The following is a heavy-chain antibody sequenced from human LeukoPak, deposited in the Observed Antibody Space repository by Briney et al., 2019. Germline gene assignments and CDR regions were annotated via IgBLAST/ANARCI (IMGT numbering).Heavy chain of an antibody. J-gene: IGHJ6*02. V-gene: IGHV1-18*01. Sequence: ASVKVSCKASGYTFTSYGISWVRQAPGQGLEWMGWISAYNGNTNYAQKLQGRVTMTTDTSTSTAYMELRSLRSDDTAVYYCASLGDSSGYYRGGYYYYGMDVWGQGTTVTVSS. D-gene: IGHD3-22*01. CDR2: ISAYNGNT. CDR1: GYTFTSYG. CDR3: ASLGDSSGYYRGGYYYYGMDV.